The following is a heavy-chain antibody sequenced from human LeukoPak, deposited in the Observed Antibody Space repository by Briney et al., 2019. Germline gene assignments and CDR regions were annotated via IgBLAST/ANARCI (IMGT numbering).Heavy chain of an antibody. V-gene: IGHV3-23*01. CDR1: GFTFSSYA. J-gene: IGHJ6*03. CDR2: ISASGDST. D-gene: IGHD3-16*01. Sequence: GGSLRLXCAASGFTFSSYAMSWVRQAPGKGLEWVSFISASGDSTYYADSVKGRFTVSRDNSKNTVYLQMNSLRAEDTAVYYCAKKFEQAYRESWLVYYYYYYMDVWGKGTTVTVSS. CDR3: AKKFEQAYRESWLVYYYYYYMDV.